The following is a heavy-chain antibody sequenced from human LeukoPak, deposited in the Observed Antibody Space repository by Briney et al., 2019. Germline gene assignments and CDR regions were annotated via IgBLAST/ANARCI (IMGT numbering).Heavy chain of an antibody. Sequence: GSLTLSCAASASTLSSHCMTCVRQAPGKGLEWVSGIIVRGGTTYYADSVKGRFTISRDNAKNSLYLQMNSLRAEDTAVYYCARDGGTFDYWGQGNLGTVSS. CDR1: ASTLSSHC. D-gene: IGHD3-3*01. CDR3: ARDGGTFDY. CDR2: IIVRGGTT. J-gene: IGHJ4*02. V-gene: IGHV3-48*04.